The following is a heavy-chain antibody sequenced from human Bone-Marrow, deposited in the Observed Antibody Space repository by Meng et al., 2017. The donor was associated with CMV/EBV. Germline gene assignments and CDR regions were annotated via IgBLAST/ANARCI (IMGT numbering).Heavy chain of an antibody. CDR3: AKAAFGAVIIPWFDP. Sequence: SGFIFSNYGMHWVRQAPGKGLEWVAFIRYDGSNKYYADSVKGRFTISRDNSKNTLYLQMNSLTTEDTAMYYCAKAAFGAVIIPWFDPWGQETLVTVSS. V-gene: IGHV3-30*02. J-gene: IGHJ5*02. CDR2: IRYDGSNK. D-gene: IGHD3-3*01. CDR1: GFIFSNYG.